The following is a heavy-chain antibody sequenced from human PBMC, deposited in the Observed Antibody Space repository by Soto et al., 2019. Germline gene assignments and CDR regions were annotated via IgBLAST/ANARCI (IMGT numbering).Heavy chain of an antibody. Sequence: PSETLSLTCTVSGGSISSGGYYWSWIRQHPGKGLEWIGYTYYSGSTYYNPSLKSRVTISVDTSKNQFSLKLSSVTAADTAVYYCVRARDSSGYEGLNFDYWGQGTLVTVSS. CDR3: VRARDSSGYEGLNFDY. D-gene: IGHD3-22*01. J-gene: IGHJ4*02. V-gene: IGHV4-31*03. CDR2: TYYSGST. CDR1: GGSISSGGYY.